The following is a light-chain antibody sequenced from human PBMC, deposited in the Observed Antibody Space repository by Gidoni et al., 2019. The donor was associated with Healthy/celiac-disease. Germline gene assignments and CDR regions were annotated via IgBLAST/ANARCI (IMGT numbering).Light chain of an antibody. V-gene: IGKV1-39*01. CDR1: QSISSY. CDR3: QQSYSTPRT. CDR2: AAS. J-gene: IGKJ3*01. Sequence: IRMPRSPSSLSASVGDRVTITCRASQSISSYLNWYQQKPGKAPKLLIYAASSLQSGVPSRFSGSGSGTDFTLTISSLQPEDFATYYCQQSYSTPRTFGHGTKVDIK.